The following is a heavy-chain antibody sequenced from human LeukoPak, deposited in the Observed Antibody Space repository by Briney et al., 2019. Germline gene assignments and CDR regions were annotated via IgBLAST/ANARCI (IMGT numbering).Heavy chain of an antibody. D-gene: IGHD3-22*01. CDR3: ARDPYYYDSSGYHGRGYFDY. J-gene: IGHJ4*02. V-gene: IGHV3-9*03. Sequence: SLRLSCAASGFTFDDYAMHWVRQAPGKGLEWVSGISWNSGSIGYADSVKGRFTISRDNAKNSLYLQMGSLRAEDMAVYYCARDPYYYDSSGYHGRGYFDYWGQGTLVTVSS. CDR2: ISWNSGSI. CDR1: GFTFDDYA.